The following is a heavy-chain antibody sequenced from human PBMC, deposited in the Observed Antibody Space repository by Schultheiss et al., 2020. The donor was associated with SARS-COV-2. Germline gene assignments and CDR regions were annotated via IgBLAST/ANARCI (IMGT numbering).Heavy chain of an antibody. Sequence: SQTLSLTCAVSGGSIRSYYWSWIRQPPGKGLEWIGSIYYSGSTNYNPSLKSRVTISVDKSKNQFSLKLSSVTAADTAVYYCARHGQQLVRVFDPWGQGTLVTVSS. J-gene: IGHJ5*02. CDR3: ARHGQQLVRVFDP. V-gene: IGHV4-59*08. CDR1: GGSIRSYY. CDR2: IYYSGST. D-gene: IGHD6-13*01.